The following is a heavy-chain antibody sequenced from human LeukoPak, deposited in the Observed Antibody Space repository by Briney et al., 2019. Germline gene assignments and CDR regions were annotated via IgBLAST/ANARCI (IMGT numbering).Heavy chain of an antibody. Sequence: PSGTLSLTCTVSGGSISSGDYYWSWIRQPPGKGLEWIGYIYYSGSTYYNPSLKSRVTISVDTSKNQFSLKLSSVTAADTAVYYCASSNWNDVGWFDPWGQGTLVTVSS. J-gene: IGHJ5*02. D-gene: IGHD1-20*01. CDR1: GGSISSGDYY. CDR2: IYYSGST. CDR3: ASSNWNDVGWFDP. V-gene: IGHV4-30-4*08.